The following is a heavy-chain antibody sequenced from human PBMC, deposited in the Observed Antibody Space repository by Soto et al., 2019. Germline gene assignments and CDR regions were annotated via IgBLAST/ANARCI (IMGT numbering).Heavy chain of an antibody. CDR3: AKDADNDDYGVFDV. CDR1: GFIFTNYA. Sequence: EVQLLESGGGLVQPGGSLRLSCAASGFIFTNYALSWVRQAPGKGLEGVAGVSGSGGSSYYADSVKARFTVSRDNSRSTLYLQMSSLRAEDSAIYYCAKDADNDDYGVFDVWGQGTLVTVSS. D-gene: IGHD4-17*01. V-gene: IGHV3-23*01. J-gene: IGHJ3*01. CDR2: VSGSGGSS.